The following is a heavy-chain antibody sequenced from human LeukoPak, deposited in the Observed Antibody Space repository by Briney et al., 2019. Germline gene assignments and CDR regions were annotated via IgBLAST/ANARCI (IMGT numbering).Heavy chain of an antibody. CDR1: GFTFRDYY. CDR2: ISSSGSTI. Sequence: GGSLRLSCAASGFTFRDYYMSWIRQAPGKGLEWVSYISSSGSTIYYADSVKGRFTISRDNAKNSLHLQMKSLRAEDTAVCYCARFSSSSGGFDYWGQGTLVTVYS. CDR3: ARFSSSSGGFDY. D-gene: IGHD6-6*01. V-gene: IGHV3-11*04. J-gene: IGHJ4*02.